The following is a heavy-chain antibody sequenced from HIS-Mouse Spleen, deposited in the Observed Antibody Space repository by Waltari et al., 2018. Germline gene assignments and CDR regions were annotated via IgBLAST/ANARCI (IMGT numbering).Heavy chain of an antibody. V-gene: IGHV4-39*07. CDR1: GGSISSSSYY. CDR3: AREIPYSSSWYDWYFDL. CDR2: IYYSGST. D-gene: IGHD6-13*01. Sequence: QLQLQESGPGLVKPSETLSLTCTVSGGSISSSSYYWGWIRQPPGKGLEWIGSIYYSGSTHSTPALKRRVTISVDTSKNQFSLKLSSVTAADTAVYYCAREIPYSSSWYDWYFDLWGRGTLVTVSS. J-gene: IGHJ2*01.